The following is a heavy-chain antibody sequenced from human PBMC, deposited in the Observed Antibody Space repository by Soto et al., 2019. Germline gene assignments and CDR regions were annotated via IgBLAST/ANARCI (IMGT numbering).Heavy chain of an antibody. J-gene: IGHJ4*02. CDR2: INHSGST. V-gene: IGHV4-34*01. Sequence: QVQLQQWGAGLLKPSETLSLTCAVYGGSFSGYYWSWIRQPPGKGLEWIGEINHSGSTNYNPSLKSRVTISVDTSMNQFSLKLSSVTAADTAVYYCARGRLSSDCSGGSCYNEFRFDYWGQGTLVTVSS. D-gene: IGHD2-15*01. CDR3: ARGRLSSDCSGGSCYNEFRFDY. CDR1: GGSFSGYY.